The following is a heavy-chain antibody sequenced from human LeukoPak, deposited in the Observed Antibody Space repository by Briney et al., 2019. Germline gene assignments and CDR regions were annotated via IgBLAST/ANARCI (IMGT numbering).Heavy chain of an antibody. J-gene: IGHJ5*02. V-gene: IGHV4-34*01. Sequence: PSETLSLTCAVYGGSFSGYYWSWIRQPPGKGLEWIGETNHSGSTNYNPSLKSRVTISVDTSKNQFSLKLSSVTAADTAVYYCAREGGYCTSTNCYSWFDPWGQGTLVTVSS. CDR3: AREGGYCTSTNCYSWFDP. CDR2: TNHSGST. CDR1: GGSFSGYY. D-gene: IGHD2-2*01.